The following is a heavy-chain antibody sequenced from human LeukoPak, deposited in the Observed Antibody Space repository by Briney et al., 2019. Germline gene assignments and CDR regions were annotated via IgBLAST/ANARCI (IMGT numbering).Heavy chain of an antibody. Sequence: GSPRLSCAASGITLCDYYLSWIRQAPGEGAGWGSYICSSGRTKYYADPGKGRFTISRDNSKNSLYLQMKSLRAQDPAVYYCARAAPRVGATYFHYWGQGTLVTVSS. V-gene: IGHV3-11*01. CDR1: GITLCDYY. CDR3: ARAAPRVGATYFHY. CDR2: ICSSGRTK. D-gene: IGHD1-26*01. J-gene: IGHJ4*02.